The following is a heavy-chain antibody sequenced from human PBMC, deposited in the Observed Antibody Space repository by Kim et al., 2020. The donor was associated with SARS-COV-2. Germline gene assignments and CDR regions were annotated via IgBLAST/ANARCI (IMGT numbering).Heavy chain of an antibody. CDR1: GGSISSSSYY. Sequence: SETLSLTCTVSGGSISSSSYYWGWNRQPPGKGLEWIGSIYYSGSTYYNPSLKSRVTISVDTSKNQFSLKLSSVTAADTAVYYCARQGFWQLPNWYFDLWGRGTLVTVSS. CDR2: IYYSGST. CDR3: ARQGFWQLPNWYFDL. D-gene: IGHD6-6*01. V-gene: IGHV4-39*01. J-gene: IGHJ2*01.